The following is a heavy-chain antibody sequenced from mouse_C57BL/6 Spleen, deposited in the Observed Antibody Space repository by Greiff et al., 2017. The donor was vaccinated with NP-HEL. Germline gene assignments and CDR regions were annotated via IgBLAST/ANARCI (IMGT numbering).Heavy chain of an antibody. Sequence: QVQLQQSGAELVKPGASVKLSCKASGYTFTSYWMQWVKQRPGQGLEWIGEIDPSDSYTNYNQKFKGKATLTVDTSSSTAYMQLSSLTSEDSAVYYCASYGSSYDWYFDVWGTGTTVTVSS. CDR2: IDPSDSYT. J-gene: IGHJ1*03. V-gene: IGHV1-50*01. D-gene: IGHD1-1*01. CDR3: ASYGSSYDWYFDV. CDR1: GYTFTSYW.